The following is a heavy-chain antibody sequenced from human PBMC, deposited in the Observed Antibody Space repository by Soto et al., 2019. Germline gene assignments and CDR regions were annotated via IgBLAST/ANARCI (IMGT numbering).Heavy chain of an antibody. CDR2: IYSGGST. J-gene: IGHJ4*02. Sequence: EVQLVESGGGLVQPGGSLRLSCAASGVTVSSNCMSWVRQAPGKGLEWVSVIYSGGSTNYADSVKGRFTISRDNSKNTLYLQMNRLRAEDTAVYYCAREGVVAASDWGQGTLVTVSS. V-gene: IGHV3-66*01. D-gene: IGHD2-15*01. CDR3: AREGVVAASD. CDR1: GVTVSSNC.